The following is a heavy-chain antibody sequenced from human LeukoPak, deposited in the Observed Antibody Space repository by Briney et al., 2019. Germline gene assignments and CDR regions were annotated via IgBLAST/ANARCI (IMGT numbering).Heavy chain of an antibody. CDR1: GFTFSSYG. CDR3: AKDRRGIRGYCSSTSCWSGFDY. D-gene: IGHD2-2*03. V-gene: IGHV3-30*18. CDR2: ISYDGSNK. Sequence: GRSLRLSCAASGFTFSSYGMHWVRQAPGKGLEWVAVISYDGSNKYYADSVKGRFTISRDNSKNTLYLQMNSLRAEDTAVSYCAKDRRGIRGYCSSTSCWSGFDYWGQGTLVTVSS. J-gene: IGHJ4*02.